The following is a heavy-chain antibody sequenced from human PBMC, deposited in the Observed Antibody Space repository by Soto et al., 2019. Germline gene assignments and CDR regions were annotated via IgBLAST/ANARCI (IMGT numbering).Heavy chain of an antibody. J-gene: IGHJ3*02. V-gene: IGHV4-4*07. CDR3: ARDQDYYDSSGYGGDAFDI. Sequence: PSETLSLTCTVSGGPISSYYWSWIRQPAGKGLEWIGRIYTSGSTNYNPSLKSRVTMSVDTSKNQFSLKLSSVTAADTAVYYCARDQDYYDSSGYGGDAFDIWGQGTMVTVSS. CDR2: IYTSGST. D-gene: IGHD3-22*01. CDR1: GGPISSYY.